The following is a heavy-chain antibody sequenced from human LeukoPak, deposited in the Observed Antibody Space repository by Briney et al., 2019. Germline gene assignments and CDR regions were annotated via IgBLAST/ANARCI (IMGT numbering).Heavy chain of an antibody. V-gene: IGHV3-74*01. D-gene: IGHD5-24*01. CDR1: GFTFSLSW. Sequence: AGGSLRLSCAASGFTFSLSWMHWVRQAPGKGLEWVSSINYDARSRTYADSVKGRFTISRDNAKNSLYLQMNSLRAEDTAVYYCARDYSPGGMAVDKYFQHWGQGTLVTVSS. J-gene: IGHJ1*01. CDR3: ARDYSPGGMAVDKYFQH. CDR2: INYDARSR.